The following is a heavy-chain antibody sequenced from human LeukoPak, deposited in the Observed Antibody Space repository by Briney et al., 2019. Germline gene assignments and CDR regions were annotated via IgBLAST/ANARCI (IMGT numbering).Heavy chain of an antibody. J-gene: IGHJ6*03. CDR1: QFTFNGSW. CDR2: MDPTGSQK. CDR3: GRDNYYKVDV. V-gene: IGHV3-7*01. Sequence: GGSLRLSCADSQFTFNGSWMNWVRQAPGKGLEWVANMDPTGSQKRYVDSVRGRFTISRDNAKNTLYLQMNSLRAEDTAVYYCGRDNYYKVDVWGKGTTVTVSS.